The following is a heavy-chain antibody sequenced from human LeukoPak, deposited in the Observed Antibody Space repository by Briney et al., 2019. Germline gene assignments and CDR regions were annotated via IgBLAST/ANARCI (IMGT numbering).Heavy chain of an antibody. CDR2: INPNSGGT. D-gene: IGHD3-22*01. CDR1: GYTFTGYY. Sequence: ASMKVSCKASGYTFTGYYMHWVRQAPGQGLEWMGWINPNSGGTNYAQKFQGRVTMTRDTSISTAYMELSRLRSDDTAVYYCARVIGVVVPLDAFDIWGQGTMVTVSS. J-gene: IGHJ3*02. V-gene: IGHV1-2*02. CDR3: ARVIGVVVPLDAFDI.